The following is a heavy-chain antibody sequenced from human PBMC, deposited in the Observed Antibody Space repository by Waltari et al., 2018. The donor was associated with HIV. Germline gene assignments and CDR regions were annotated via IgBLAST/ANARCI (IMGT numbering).Heavy chain of an antibody. CDR2: VYTSGST. D-gene: IGHD3-10*01. V-gene: IGHV4-61*02. CDR1: SGSITSGNYH. CDR3: ARALDYYESGSFPLWFFDV. Sequence: QVQLQESGPGLVKPSQTLSLTCTVSSGSITSGNYHWSWIRQPAGKGLEWIGRVYTSGSTNYNPSLKNRVTISIDTSRNQFSLRLSSVAAADTAVYYCARALDYYESGSFPLWFFDVWGRGTLVTVSS. J-gene: IGHJ2*01.